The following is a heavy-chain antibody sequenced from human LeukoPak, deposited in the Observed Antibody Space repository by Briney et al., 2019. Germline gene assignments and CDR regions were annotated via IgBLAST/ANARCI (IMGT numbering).Heavy chain of an antibody. CDR3: ARDQGGYKGIDY. D-gene: IGHD5-24*01. CDR2: ISYDGSNK. Sequence: PGGSLRLSCAASGFTFSSYAMHWVRQAPGKGLEWVAVISYDGSNKYYADSVKGRFTISRDNSKNTLYLQMNSLRAEDTAVYYCARDQGGYKGIDYWGQGTLVTVSS. V-gene: IGHV3-30-3*01. J-gene: IGHJ4*02. CDR1: GFTFSSYA.